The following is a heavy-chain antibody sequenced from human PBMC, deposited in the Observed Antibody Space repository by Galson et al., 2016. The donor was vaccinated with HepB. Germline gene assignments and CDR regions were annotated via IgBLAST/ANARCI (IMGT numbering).Heavy chain of an antibody. Sequence: SLRLSCAASGFDFEAYSMHWVCQAPGKGLEWVSSISPDSLKGRFTISRDNAKNSLFLQMNSLTADDTAVYYCAKGGSESGFNPYFDLWGQGTLVTVSS. D-gene: IGHD5-24*01. V-gene: IGHV3-21*06. CDR2: ISP. J-gene: IGHJ4*02. CDR1: GFDFEAYS. CDR3: AKGGSESGFNPYFDL.